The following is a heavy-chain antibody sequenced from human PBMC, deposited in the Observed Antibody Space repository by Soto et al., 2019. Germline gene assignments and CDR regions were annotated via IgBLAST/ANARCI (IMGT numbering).Heavy chain of an antibody. CDR3: ASMLDHYYFDY. Sequence: QVQLVQSGAEVKKPGSSVKVSCKASGGTFSSYAISWVRQAPGQGLEWMGGIIPIFGTADYAQKFQGRVTITADESTSTAYMEQSSLRSEDTAVYYCASMLDHYYFDYWGQGTLVTVSS. CDR2: IIPIFGTA. CDR1: GGTFSSYA. J-gene: IGHJ4*02. D-gene: IGHD1-1*01. V-gene: IGHV1-69*12.